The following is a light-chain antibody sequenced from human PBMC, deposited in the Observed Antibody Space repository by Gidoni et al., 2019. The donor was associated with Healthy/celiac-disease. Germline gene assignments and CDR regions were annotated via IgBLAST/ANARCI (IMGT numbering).Light chain of an antibody. CDR3: SSYTSSSTLV. V-gene: IGLV2-14*01. Sequence: SALTQPAPVSGSPGQSITISCTGTSSDVGGYNYVSWYQQHPGKAPNLMIYEVSNRPSGVSNRFSGSKSGNTASLTISGLQAEDEADYYCSSYTSSSTLVFGTGTKVTVL. CDR2: EVS. CDR1: SSDVGGYNY. J-gene: IGLJ1*01.